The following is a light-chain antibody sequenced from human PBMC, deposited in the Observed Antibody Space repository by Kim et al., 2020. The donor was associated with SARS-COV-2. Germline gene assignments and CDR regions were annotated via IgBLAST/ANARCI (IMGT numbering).Light chain of an antibody. V-gene: IGLV10-54*01. CDR2: RNN. CDR1: SNNVGNQG. Sequence: QAGLTQPPSVSKGLRQTATLTCTGNSNNVGNQGAAWLQQHQGHPPKLLSYRNNNRPSGVSERLSASRSGNTASLTITGLQPEDEADYYCSTWYSSLNEWVFGGGTQLTVL. CDR3: STWYSSLNEWV. J-gene: IGLJ3*02.